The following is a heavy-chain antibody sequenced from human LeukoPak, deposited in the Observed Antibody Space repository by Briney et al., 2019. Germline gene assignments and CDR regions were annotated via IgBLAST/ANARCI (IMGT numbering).Heavy chain of an antibody. D-gene: IGHD3-10*01. Sequence: ASVKVSCKASGYTFTSYDINWVRQATGQGLEWMGWMNPNSGNTGYAQKFQGRVTMTRNTSISTAYMELSSLRSEDTAVYYCARDLGHYCGSGSYYNGQGPYYFDYWGQGTLVTVSS. CDR1: GYTFTSYD. CDR3: ARDLGHYCGSGSYYNGQGPYYFDY. V-gene: IGHV1-8*01. CDR2: MNPNSGNT. J-gene: IGHJ4*02.